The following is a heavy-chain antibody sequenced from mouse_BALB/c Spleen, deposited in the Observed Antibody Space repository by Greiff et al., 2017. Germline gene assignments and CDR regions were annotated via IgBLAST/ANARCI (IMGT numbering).Heavy chain of an antibody. CDR3: ARDDYDYAMDY. CDR2: ISSGGST. V-gene: IGHV5-6-5*01. Sequence: EVQRVESGGGLVKPGGSLKLSCAASGFTFSSYAMSWVRQTPEKRLEWVASISSGGSTYYPDSVKGRFTISRDNARNILYLQMSSLRSEDTAMYYCARDDYDYAMDYWGQGTSVTVSS. CDR1: GFTFSSYA. J-gene: IGHJ4*01. D-gene: IGHD2-13*01.